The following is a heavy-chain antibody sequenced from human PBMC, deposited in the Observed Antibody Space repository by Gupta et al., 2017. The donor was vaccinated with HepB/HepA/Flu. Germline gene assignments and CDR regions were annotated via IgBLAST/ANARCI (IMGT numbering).Heavy chain of an antibody. CDR3: ASSNAPNVGDY. D-gene: IGHD1-26*01. CDR2: IYSAGAGGSI. V-gene: IGHV3-66*01. J-gene: IGHJ4*02. Sequence: EVQLVESGGNLVQPGGSLRLSCAASGLTVRTKYMSWVRQAPGRGLEWLSSIYSAGAGGSIYYADAVEGRFSMSRDDSENTVYLQMNSLTVEDTALDYWASSNAPNVGDYWGQGTLVTVSS. CDR1: GLTVRTKY.